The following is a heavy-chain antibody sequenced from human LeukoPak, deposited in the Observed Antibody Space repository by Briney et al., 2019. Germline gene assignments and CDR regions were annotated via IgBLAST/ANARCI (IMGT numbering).Heavy chain of an antibody. V-gene: IGHV3-15*01. D-gene: IGHD3-16*01. CDR3: TTGRLWGAMVDY. Sequence: GGSLRLSCAASGFTFSNAWMSWVRQAPGKGLEWVGRIKSKTDGGTTDYAAPVKGRFTISRDDSKNTLYLQMNSLKTEDTAVYYCTTGRLWGAMVDYWGQGTLVTVSS. CDR2: IKSKTDGGTT. CDR1: GFTFSNAW. J-gene: IGHJ4*02.